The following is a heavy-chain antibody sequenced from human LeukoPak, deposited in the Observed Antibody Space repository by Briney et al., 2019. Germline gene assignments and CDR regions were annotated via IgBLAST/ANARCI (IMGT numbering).Heavy chain of an antibody. CDR2: IYSGGST. V-gene: IGHV3-53*04. J-gene: IGHJ4*02. CDR1: GFTFSSYA. D-gene: IGHD4-17*01. Sequence: GGSLRLSCAASGFTFSSYAMSWVRQAPGKGLEWVSVIYSGGSTYYADSVKGRFTISRHNSKNTLYLQMNSLRAEDTAVYYCARVYIREFDYWGQGTLVTVSS. CDR3: ARVYIREFDY.